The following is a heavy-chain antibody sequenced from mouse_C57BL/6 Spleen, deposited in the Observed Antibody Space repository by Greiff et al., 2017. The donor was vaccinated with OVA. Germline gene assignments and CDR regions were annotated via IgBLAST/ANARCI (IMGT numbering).Heavy chain of an antibody. J-gene: IGHJ3*01. CDR3: ARDYLGWFAY. Sequence: EVKLQESGAELVKPGASVKLSCTASGFNIKDYYMHWVKQRTEQGLEWIGRIDPEDGETIYAPKFQGKATITADTSSNTAYLQLSSLTSEDTAVYYCARDYLGWFAYWGQGTLVTVSA. CDR1: GFNIKDYY. V-gene: IGHV14-2*01. D-gene: IGHD2-4*01. CDR2: IDPEDGET.